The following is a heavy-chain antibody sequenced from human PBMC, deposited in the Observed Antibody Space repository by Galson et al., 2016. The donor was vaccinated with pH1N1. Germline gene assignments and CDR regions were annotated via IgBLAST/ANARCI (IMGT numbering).Heavy chain of an antibody. V-gene: IGHV3-30*03. Sequence: SLRLSCAASGFIFSSYGMHWVRQAPGKGLEWVAFISYDGTNKYYADSLKGRFTISRDNSKNTLYLQMNSLKAEDTAVFYCARAPPTYNNRGWSFEIWGQGTMVTVSS. CDR3: ARAPPTYNNRGWSFEI. CDR1: GFIFSSYG. J-gene: IGHJ3*02. D-gene: IGHD1-14*01. CDR2: ISYDGTNK.